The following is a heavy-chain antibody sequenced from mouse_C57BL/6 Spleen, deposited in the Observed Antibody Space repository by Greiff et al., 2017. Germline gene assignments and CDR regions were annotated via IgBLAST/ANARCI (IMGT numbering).Heavy chain of an antibody. CDR1: GYSITSGYY. J-gene: IGHJ2*01. V-gene: IGHV3-6*01. CDR3: AKIYYNGSSPYFDY. CDR2: ISYDGSN. D-gene: IGHD1-1*01. Sequence: ESGPGLVKPSQSLSLTCSVTGYSITSGYYWNWIRQFPGNKLEWMGYISYDGSNNYNPSLKNRISITRDTSKNQFFMKLNTVTTEDTATYYCAKIYYNGSSPYFDYWGQGTTLTVSS.